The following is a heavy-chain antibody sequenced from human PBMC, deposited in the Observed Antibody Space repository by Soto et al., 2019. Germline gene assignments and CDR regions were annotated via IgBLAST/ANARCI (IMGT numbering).Heavy chain of an antibody. J-gene: IGHJ4*02. Sequence: QVRLVQSGAEVKEPGASLKVSCKASGYTFTTYYIHWVRQAPGQGLEWMGIINPNGGATSYAQNFQGRVTMTGATSPSTVYMELSSLRSEDTSMYSCARALTEFDYWGPGTLVTVSS. CDR2: INPNGGAT. CDR1: GYTFTTYY. D-gene: IGHD7-27*01. CDR3: ARALTEFDY. V-gene: IGHV1-46*01.